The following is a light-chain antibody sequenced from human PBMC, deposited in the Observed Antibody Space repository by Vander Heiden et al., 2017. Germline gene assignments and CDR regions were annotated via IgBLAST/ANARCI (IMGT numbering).Light chain of an antibody. CDR1: QGISSY. J-gene: IGKJ2*01. V-gene: IGKV1-9*01. CDR2: AAS. Sequence: DIQLTLSPSFLSASVGDRVTITCRASQGISSYLAWYQQKPGKAPKLLIYAASTLQSGVPSSFSGSGSGTEFTLTISSLQPEDFATYYCQLLNSYPLRYTFGQGTKLEIK. CDR3: QLLNSYPLRYT.